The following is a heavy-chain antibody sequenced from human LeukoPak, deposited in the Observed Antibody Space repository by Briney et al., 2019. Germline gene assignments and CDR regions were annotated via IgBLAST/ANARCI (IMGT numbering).Heavy chain of an antibody. J-gene: IGHJ4*02. D-gene: IGHD3-22*01. Sequence: GGSLRLSCAASGFTFSTYSMNWVRQAPGKGLEWVSFISSSSSTIYYADSVKGRFTISRDNAKNSLYLQMDSLRAEDTAVYYCARGPMIRLDYWGQGTLVSVSS. CDR1: GFTFSTYS. V-gene: IGHV3-48*01. CDR3: ARGPMIRLDY. CDR2: ISSSSSTI.